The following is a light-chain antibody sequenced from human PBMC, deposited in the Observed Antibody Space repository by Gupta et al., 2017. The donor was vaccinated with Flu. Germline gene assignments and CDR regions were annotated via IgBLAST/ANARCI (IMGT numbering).Light chain of an antibody. Sequence: ILLTQSPARLSVSPGEVATLSCRASQSVGTYLAWYQQKPGQAPRLLIYDASKRATGIPARFSGRGSGTDFTLTISSLEPEDSAVYYCQQRSNPITVGQGTRLEMK. CDR3: QQRSNPIT. CDR2: DAS. J-gene: IGKJ5*01. V-gene: IGKV3-11*01. CDR1: QSVGTY.